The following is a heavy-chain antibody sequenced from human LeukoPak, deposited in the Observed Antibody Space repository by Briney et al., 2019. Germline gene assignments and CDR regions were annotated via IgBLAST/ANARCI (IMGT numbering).Heavy chain of an antibody. J-gene: IGHJ5*02. CDR3: ARDLDRMTTVTTHH. Sequence: PGGSLRLSCAASGFTFSSYSMNWVRQAPGKGLEWVSYISSSSTIYYADSVKGRFTISRDNAKNSLYLQMNSLRDEDTAVYYCARDLDRMTTVTTHHWGQGTPVTVSS. V-gene: IGHV3-48*02. CDR2: ISSSSTI. D-gene: IGHD4-17*01. CDR1: GFTFSSYS.